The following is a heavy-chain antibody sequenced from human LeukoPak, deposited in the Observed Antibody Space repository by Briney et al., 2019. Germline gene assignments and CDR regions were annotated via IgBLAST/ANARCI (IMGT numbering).Heavy chain of an antibody. D-gene: IGHD3-22*01. CDR1: GYTFTSYG. V-gene: IGHV1-18*01. CDR2: ISAYNGNT. CDR3: ARVPYYYDSSGYLDY. Sequence: ATVKVCCKASGYTFTSYGISWVRQAPGQGLEWMGWISAYNGNTNYAQKLQGRVTMTTDTSTSTAYMELRSLRSDDTAVYYCARVPYYYDSSGYLDYWGQGTLVTVSS. J-gene: IGHJ4*02.